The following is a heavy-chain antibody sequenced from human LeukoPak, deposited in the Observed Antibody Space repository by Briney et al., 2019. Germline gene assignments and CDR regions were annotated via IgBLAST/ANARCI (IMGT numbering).Heavy chain of an antibody. V-gene: IGHV5-51*01. CDR1: GYSFTSYW. J-gene: IGHJ3*01. CDR2: IYPGDSDI. D-gene: IGHD6-6*01. CDR3: ARRSGWSTAAFPDAFDL. Sequence: PGESLKISCKGSGYSFTSYWIGWVRQMPGKGLEWMGLIYPGDSDIRYSPSFQGQVTISVNKSFSTASLQWRSLKASDTAIYYCARRSGWSTAAFPDAFDLWGQGTLVTVSS.